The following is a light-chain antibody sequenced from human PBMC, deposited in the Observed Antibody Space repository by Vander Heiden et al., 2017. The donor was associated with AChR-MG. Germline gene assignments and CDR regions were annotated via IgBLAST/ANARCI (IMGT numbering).Light chain of an antibody. CDR2: EVS. CDR3: MQSTQLPFT. V-gene: IGKV2D-29*02. CDR1: QSLLHSVGKTY. J-gene: IGKJ3*01. Sequence: DIVMTQTPLSLSVTPGQPASISCKSSQSLLHSVGKTYLFWYLQKPGQSPQLLIYEVSKRFSGVADRFSGSGSGTDFTLTISRVEAEDVGIYYCMQSTQLPFTFGRGTRVDIK.